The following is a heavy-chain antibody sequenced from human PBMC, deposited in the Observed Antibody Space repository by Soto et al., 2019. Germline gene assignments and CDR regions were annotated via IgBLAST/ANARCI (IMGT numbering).Heavy chain of an antibody. V-gene: IGHV3-48*01. CDR3: ARDGVVVVVAATQFDAFDI. CDR2: ISSSSSTI. J-gene: IGHJ3*02. CDR1: GFTFSSYS. D-gene: IGHD2-15*01. Sequence: GGSLRLSCAASGFTFSSYSMNWVRQAPGKGLEWVSYISSSSSTIYYADSVKGRFTISRDNAKNSLYLQMNSLRAEDTAVYYRARDGVVVVVAATQFDAFDIWGQGTMVTVSS.